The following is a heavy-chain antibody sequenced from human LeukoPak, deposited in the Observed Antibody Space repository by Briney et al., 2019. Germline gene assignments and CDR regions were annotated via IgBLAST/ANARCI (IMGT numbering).Heavy chain of an antibody. Sequence: ASVKVSCKASGYTFTSYAMHWVRQAPGQRLEWMGWINAGNGNTKYSQKFQGRVTITRDTSASTAYMELSSLRSEDTAVYYCAGEHSGYLDAFDIWGQGTMVTVSS. J-gene: IGHJ3*02. D-gene: IGHD5-12*01. CDR1: GYTFTSYA. CDR2: INAGNGNT. CDR3: AGEHSGYLDAFDI. V-gene: IGHV1-3*01.